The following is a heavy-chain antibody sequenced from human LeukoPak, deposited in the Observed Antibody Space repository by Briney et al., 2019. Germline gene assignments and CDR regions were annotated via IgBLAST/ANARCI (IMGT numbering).Heavy chain of an antibody. J-gene: IGHJ4*02. CDR1: GGSISSYY. CDR3: ARVDYDSKIDY. V-gene: IGHV4-59*01. Sequence: SETLYLTCTVSGGSISSYYWSWIREPPGKGLEWIGYIYYSGSTNYNPSLKSRVTISVDTSKNQFSLKLSSVTAADTAVYYCARVDYDSKIDYWGQGTLVTVSS. CDR2: IYYSGST. D-gene: IGHD3-22*01.